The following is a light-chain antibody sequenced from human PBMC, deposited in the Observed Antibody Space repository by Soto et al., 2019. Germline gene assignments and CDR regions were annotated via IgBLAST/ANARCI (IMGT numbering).Light chain of an antibody. CDR3: SSYTGDNRSYV. CDR1: SSDIGAYTS. Sequence: QCSLNPPASLSRSPGQSSTIPCTVNSSDIGAYTSVSWYQQHPGKAPKVMIYEVSKRPSGVSNRFSGSKSGNTASLTISGLQGEDEADYYCSSYTGDNRSYVFGTGTKVTVL. J-gene: IGLJ1*01. CDR2: EVS. V-gene: IGLV2-14*01.